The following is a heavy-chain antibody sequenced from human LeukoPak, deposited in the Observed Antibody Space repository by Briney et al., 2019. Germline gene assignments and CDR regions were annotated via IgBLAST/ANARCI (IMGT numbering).Heavy chain of an antibody. D-gene: IGHD3-22*01. V-gene: IGHV1-18*01. CDR1: GYTFSNYG. CDR2: INPYNDSR. CDR3: ARGGWNKFDY. J-gene: IGHJ4*02. Sequence: GAPVKVSCKTSGYTFSNYGISWVRQAPGQGLEWMGWINPYNDSRKYEQKFQGRVTMTTDTSTSTAYMELRSLRSDDTAVYYCARGGWNKFDYWGQGTLVTVSS.